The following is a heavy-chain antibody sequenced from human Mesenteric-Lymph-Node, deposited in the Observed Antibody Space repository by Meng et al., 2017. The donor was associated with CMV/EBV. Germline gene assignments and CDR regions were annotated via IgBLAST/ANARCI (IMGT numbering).Heavy chain of an antibody. CDR3: ARGQWYQLLGRDYYFGMGV. D-gene: IGHD2-2*01. J-gene: IGHJ6*02. CDR2: ISVTGSTV. V-gene: IGHV3-11*04. CDR1: GFTFSDFY. Sequence: GGSLRLSCAASGFTFSDFYMTWNRQAPGTGLEWISYISVTGSTVYYADSVKGRFTISRDNAQNSLYLQMNSLGAGDTAVYYCARGQWYQLLGRDYYFGMGVWGQGTTVTVSS.